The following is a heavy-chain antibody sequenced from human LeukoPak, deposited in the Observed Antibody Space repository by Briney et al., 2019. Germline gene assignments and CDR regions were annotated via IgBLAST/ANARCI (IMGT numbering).Heavy chain of an antibody. CDR2: ISAYNGNT. CDR3: ARDRISTFGIAAAASFDY. D-gene: IGHD6-13*01. Sequence: ASMKVSCKTSGYTFTSYAISWVRQAPGQGFEWMGWISAYNGNTNYAQKLQGRVTMTTDTSTRTAYMELRSLRSDDTAVYYCARDRISTFGIAAAASFDYWGQGTLVTVSS. V-gene: IGHV1-18*01. CDR1: GYTFTSYA. J-gene: IGHJ4*02.